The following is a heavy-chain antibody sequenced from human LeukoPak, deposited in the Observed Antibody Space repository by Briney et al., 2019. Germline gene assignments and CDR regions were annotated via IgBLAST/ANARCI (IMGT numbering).Heavy chain of an antibody. CDR2: ISGSGGST. CDR1: EFTFSSYA. D-gene: IGHD3-3*01. J-gene: IGHJ5*02. Sequence: GGSLRLSCAASEFTFSSYAMSWVRQAPGKGLEWVSAISGSGGSTYYADSVKGRFTISRDNSKNTLYLQMNSLRAEDTAVYYCAKDLGGYYDFWSGYHNWFDPWGQGTLVTVSS. V-gene: IGHV3-23*01. CDR3: AKDLGGYYDFWSGYHNWFDP.